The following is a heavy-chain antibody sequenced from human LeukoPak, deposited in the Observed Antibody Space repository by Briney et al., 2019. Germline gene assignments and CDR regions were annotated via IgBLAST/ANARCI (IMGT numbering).Heavy chain of an antibody. V-gene: IGHV4-34*01. CDR2: MNPSGST. CDR1: GGSFSGYY. CDR3: ARGRQDVTMIVVVMTAVSYYLDV. J-gene: IGHJ6*03. D-gene: IGHD3-22*01. Sequence: ASETLSLTCAVYGGSFSGYYWTWIRQTPEKGLEWIGEMNPSGSTNYNPSLKSRVTISVDTSKNQFSLELSSVTAADTAVYYCARGRQDVTMIVVVMTAVSYYLDVWGRGTTVTVS.